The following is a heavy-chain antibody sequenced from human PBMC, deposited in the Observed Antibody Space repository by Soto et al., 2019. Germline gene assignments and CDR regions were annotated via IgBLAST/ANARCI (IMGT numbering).Heavy chain of an antibody. D-gene: IGHD2-21*01. CDR1: GFNFGNYA. V-gene: IGHV3-23*01. J-gene: IGHJ3*02. CDR2: VGGTGSDT. Sequence: EVQLLESGGGLVQPGGSLEISCGASGFNFGNYAMSWVRQAPGKGPEWVSSVGGTGSDTDYADSVRGRFTISRDNSKNTLYLHMTSLRAEDTSIYFCANDFIPRNSIYDPFDIWGQGTTVTVSS. CDR3: ANDFIPRNSIYDPFDI.